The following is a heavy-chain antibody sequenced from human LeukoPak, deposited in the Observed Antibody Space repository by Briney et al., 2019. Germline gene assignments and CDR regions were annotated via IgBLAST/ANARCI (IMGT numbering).Heavy chain of an antibody. D-gene: IGHD2-2*01. CDR1: GYTFTSYA. Sequence: ASVKVSCKASGYTFTSYAMHWVRQAPGQRLEWMGWINAGNGNTKYSQKFQGRVTITRDTSASTAYMGLSSLRSEDTAVYYCARGGDIVVVPAAISSWFDPWGQGTLVTVSS. V-gene: IGHV1-3*01. J-gene: IGHJ5*02. CDR2: INAGNGNT. CDR3: ARGGDIVVVPAAISSWFDP.